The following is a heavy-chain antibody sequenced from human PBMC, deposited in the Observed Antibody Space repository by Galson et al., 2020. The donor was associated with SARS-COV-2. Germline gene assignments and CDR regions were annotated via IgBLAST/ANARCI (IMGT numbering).Heavy chain of an antibody. CDR2: FDPEDGET. D-gene: IGHD2-2*01. CDR1: GYTLTELS. J-gene: IGHJ4*02. CDR3: ATGGLGYCSSTSCYPD. V-gene: IGHV1-24*01. Sequence: ASVKVSCKVSGYTLTELSMHWVRQAPGKGLEWMGGFDPEDGETIYAQKFQGRVTMTEDTSTDTAYMELSSLRSEDTAVYYCATGGLGYCSSTSCYPDWGQGTLVTVSS.